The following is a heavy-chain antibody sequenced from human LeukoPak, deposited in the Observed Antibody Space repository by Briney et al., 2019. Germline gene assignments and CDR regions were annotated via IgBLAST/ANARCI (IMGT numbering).Heavy chain of an antibody. CDR2: IRSKAYGATT. Sequence: GGSLRLSCAASGISVSSNYMSWVRQAPGKGLECVGFIRSKAYGATTEYAASVKGRFTISRDDSKSIAYLQMNSLKTEDTAVYYCTAMVRGVSFFDYWGQGTLVTVSS. D-gene: IGHD3-10*01. V-gene: IGHV3-49*04. CDR1: GISVSSNY. J-gene: IGHJ4*02. CDR3: TAMVRGVSFFDY.